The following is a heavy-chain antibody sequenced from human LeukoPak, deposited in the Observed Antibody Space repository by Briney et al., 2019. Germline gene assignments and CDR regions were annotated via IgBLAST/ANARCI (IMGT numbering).Heavy chain of an antibody. CDR1: GYTFIGYY. J-gene: IGHJ4*02. CDR2: INPHNGDT. V-gene: IGHV1-2*02. Sequence: ASVKVSCKASGYTFIGYYLHWVRQARGQGLEWMGWINPHNGDTNYAQRFQGRVTMTRDTSITTAYMELNRLKSDDTAVYYCATVRDIVVGGGPYYFDYWGPGTLVTVSS. D-gene: IGHD2-15*01. CDR3: ATVRDIVVGGGPYYFDY.